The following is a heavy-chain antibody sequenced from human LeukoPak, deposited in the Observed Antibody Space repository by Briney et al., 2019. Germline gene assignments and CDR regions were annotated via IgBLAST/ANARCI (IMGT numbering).Heavy chain of an antibody. CDR3: ASRVSTWYGGEGDYFDY. D-gene: IGHD6-13*01. CDR1: GFTFTSYG. J-gene: IGHJ4*02. Sequence: GGSLRLSCAASGFTFTSYGMNWVRQAPGRGLEWVSSIGTGGSYIHYADSVKGRFTISRDNAKKSLYLQMNSLRAEDTAVYYCASRVSTWYGGEGDYFDYWGQGTLVTVSS. V-gene: IGHV3-21*01. CDR2: IGTGGSYI.